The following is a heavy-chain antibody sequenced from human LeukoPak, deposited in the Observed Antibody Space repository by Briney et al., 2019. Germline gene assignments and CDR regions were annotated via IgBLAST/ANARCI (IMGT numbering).Heavy chain of an antibody. V-gene: IGHV4-39*01. CDR2: IYYSGST. D-gene: IGHD4-17*01. Sequence: SETLSLTCTVSGGSISSSSYYWGWIRQPPGKGLEWIGSIYYSGSTYYNPSLKSRVTISVDTSKNQFSLKLSSVTAADTAVYYCARRSYGDFVDYWGQGTLVTVSS. J-gene: IGHJ4*02. CDR3: ARRSYGDFVDY. CDR1: GGSISSSSYY.